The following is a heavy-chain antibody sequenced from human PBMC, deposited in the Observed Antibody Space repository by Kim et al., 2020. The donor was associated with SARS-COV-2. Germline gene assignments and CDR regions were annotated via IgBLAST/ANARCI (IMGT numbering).Heavy chain of an antibody. D-gene: IGHD3-22*01. V-gene: IGHV4-39*01. Sequence: PPLKSRVTIAVDTSKNQFSLKLSSVTAADTAVYYCARHEVTMIVAWFDPWGQGTLVTVSS. J-gene: IGHJ5*02. CDR3: ARHEVTMIVAWFDP.